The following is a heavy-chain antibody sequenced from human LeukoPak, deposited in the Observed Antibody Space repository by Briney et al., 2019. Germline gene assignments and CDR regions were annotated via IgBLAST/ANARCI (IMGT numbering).Heavy chain of an antibody. D-gene: IGHD6-13*01. CDR2: IASDGNDK. V-gene: IGHV3-30*18. Sequence: PGRSLRLSCAASGFTFSRYGLHWVRQAPGKGLEWVAVIASDGNDKKYADSVKGRFTISRDNSKNTLYLQMNSLRAEDTAVYYCAKDQHVAAAAYCFDSWGQGTLVTVSS. CDR1: GFTFSRYG. CDR3: AKDQHVAAAAYCFDS. J-gene: IGHJ4*02.